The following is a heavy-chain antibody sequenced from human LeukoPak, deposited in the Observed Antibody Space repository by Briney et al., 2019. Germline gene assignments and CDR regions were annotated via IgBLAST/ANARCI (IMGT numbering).Heavy chain of an antibody. CDR3: ARGDHGIVGARTDY. CDR1: GFTFSSYS. D-gene: IGHD1-26*01. V-gene: IGHV3-21*01. CDR2: ISSSSSYI. Sequence: GGSLRLSCAASGFTFSSYSMNWVRQAPGKGLEWVSSISSSSSYIYHADSVKGRFTISRDNAKNSLYLQMNSLRAEDTAVYYCARGDHGIVGARTDYWGQGTLVTVSS. J-gene: IGHJ4*02.